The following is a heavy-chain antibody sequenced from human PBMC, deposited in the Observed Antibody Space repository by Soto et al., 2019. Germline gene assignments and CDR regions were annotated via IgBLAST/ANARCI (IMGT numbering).Heavy chain of an antibody. V-gene: IGHV1-69*01. CDR1: GGTFSNFA. Sequence: QVPLVQSGPEVKKPGSSVKVSCEASGGTFSNFAVNWVRQAPGQGLEWVGGIIPLFNVAKYAQKFEGRVTIVADGSTSTAYMDLSSRRSDDTAVYSLAAPGRDVLGYDYKDTEGLEIWGQGTMVSFPS. D-gene: IGHD4-4*01. CDR2: IIPLFNVA. CDR3: AAPGRDVLGYDYKDTEGLEI. J-gene: IGHJ3*02.